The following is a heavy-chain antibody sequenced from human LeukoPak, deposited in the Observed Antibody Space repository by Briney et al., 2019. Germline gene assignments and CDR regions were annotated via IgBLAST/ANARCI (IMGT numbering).Heavy chain of an antibody. CDR2: LNPNSGDT. CDR3: ARGRNIEMTTMSGGSDY. D-gene: IGHD5-24*01. CDR1: GYTFTDYD. J-gene: IGHJ4*02. V-gene: IGHV1-2*02. Sequence: ASVKVSCKASGYTFTDYDIHWVRQAPGQGLEWMGWLNPNSGDTNYAQKFQGRVSMTRDTSISTAYMDLSDLRSDDTAVYYCARGRNIEMTTMSGGSDYWGQGTLVTVSS.